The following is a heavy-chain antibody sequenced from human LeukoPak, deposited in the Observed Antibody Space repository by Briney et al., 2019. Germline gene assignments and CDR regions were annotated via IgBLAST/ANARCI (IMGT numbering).Heavy chain of an antibody. D-gene: IGHD3-16*01. V-gene: IGHV3-30*18. J-gene: IGHJ3*02. CDR2: ISFDRSNE. CDR1: GLIFSSYG. CDR3: AKDEGGFAVPRGDAFDI. Sequence: GGSLRLSCAASGLIFSSYGMHWVRQAPGKGLEWVAVISFDRSNEYYADSVKGRFTISRDNSKNTLYLQMNSLRAEDTAVYYCAKDEGGFAVPRGDAFDIWGQGTTVIVSS.